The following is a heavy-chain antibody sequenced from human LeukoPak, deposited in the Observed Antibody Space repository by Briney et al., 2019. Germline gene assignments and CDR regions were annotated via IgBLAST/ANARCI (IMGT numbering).Heavy chain of an antibody. V-gene: IGHV3-15*01. CDR1: GFTFSSYA. CDR2: VRSKTDGGTT. CDR3: TTVVGPATYDS. J-gene: IGHJ4*02. D-gene: IGHD2-15*01. Sequence: PGGSLRLSCAASGFTFSSYAMSWVRQAPGKGLEWVGRVRSKTDGGTTDYAAPVKGRFTISRDDSKNTLYLQMNSLKTEDTAVYYCTTVVGPATYDSWGQGTLVPVSS.